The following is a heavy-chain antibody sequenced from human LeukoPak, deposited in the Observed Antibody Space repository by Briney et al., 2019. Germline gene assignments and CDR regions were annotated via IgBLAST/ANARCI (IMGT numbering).Heavy chain of an antibody. J-gene: IGHJ4*02. V-gene: IGHV3-30*18. CDR2: ISYDGSNK. Sequence: GRSLRLSCAASGFTFSSYGMHWVRQAPGKGLEWVAVISYDGSNKYYADSVKGRFTISRDNSKNTLYLQMNSLRAEDTAVYYCAKESGYCSSTSCYAHLFDYWGQGTLVIVSS. D-gene: IGHD2-2*01. CDR3: AKESGYCSSTSCYAHLFDY. CDR1: GFTFSSYG.